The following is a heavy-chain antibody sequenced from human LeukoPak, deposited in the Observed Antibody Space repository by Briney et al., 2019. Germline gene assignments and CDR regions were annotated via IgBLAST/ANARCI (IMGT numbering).Heavy chain of an antibody. CDR3: ARDHPPSAHYYGSGFAFDI. CDR2: IYHSGST. J-gene: IGHJ3*02. CDR1: GGSFSGYY. Sequence: ASETLSLTCAVYGGSFSGYYWSWIRQPPGKGLEWIGSIYHSGSTYYNPSLKSRVTISVDTSKNQFSLKLSSVTAADTAVYYCARDHPPSAHYYGSGFAFDIWGQGTMVTVSS. D-gene: IGHD3-10*01. V-gene: IGHV4-34*01.